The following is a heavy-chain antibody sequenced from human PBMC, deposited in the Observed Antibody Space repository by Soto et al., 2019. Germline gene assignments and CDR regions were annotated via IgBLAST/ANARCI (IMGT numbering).Heavy chain of an antibody. J-gene: IGHJ3*02. Sequence: GGSLRLSCAASGFTFSSYAMHWVRQAPGKGLEWVAVISYDGSNKYYADSVKGRFTISRDNSKNTLYLQMNSLRAEDTAVYYCARDSYDQLATLGTSGAFDIWGQGTMVTVSS. D-gene: IGHD1-26*01. CDR3: ARDSYDQLATLGTSGAFDI. V-gene: IGHV3-30-3*01. CDR2: ISYDGSNK. CDR1: GFTFSSYA.